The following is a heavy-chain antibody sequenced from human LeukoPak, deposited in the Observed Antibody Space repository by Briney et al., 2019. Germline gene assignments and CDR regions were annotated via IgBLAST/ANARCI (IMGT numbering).Heavy chain of an antibody. D-gene: IGHD3-22*01. CDR3: ARSPDYYDSSGYYWYYFDY. Sequence: SVKVSCKASGGAFSSYAISWVRQAPGQGLEWMGGIIPISGTANYAQKFQGRVTITADESTSTAYMELSSLRSEDTAVYYCARSPDYYDSSGYYWYYFDYWGQGTLVTVSS. V-gene: IGHV1-69*13. J-gene: IGHJ4*02. CDR2: IIPISGTA. CDR1: GGAFSSYA.